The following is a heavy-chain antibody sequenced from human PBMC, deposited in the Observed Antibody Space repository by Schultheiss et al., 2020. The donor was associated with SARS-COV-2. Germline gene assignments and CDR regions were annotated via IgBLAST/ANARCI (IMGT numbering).Heavy chain of an antibody. D-gene: IGHD3-22*01. J-gene: IGHJ4*02. CDR2: IYYSGST. CDR1: GGSISSYY. Sequence: SETLSLTCTVSGGSISSYYWSWIRQPPGKGLEWIGYIYYSGSTNYSPSLKSRVTISVDTSKCQFSLKLSSVTAADTAVYYCARGTYYYDSSGYPRYYFDYWGQGTLGTVSS. CDR3: ARGTYYYDSSGYPRYYFDY. V-gene: IGHV4-59*08.